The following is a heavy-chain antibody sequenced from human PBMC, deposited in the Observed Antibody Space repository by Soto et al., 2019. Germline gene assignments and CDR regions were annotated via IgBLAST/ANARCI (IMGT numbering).Heavy chain of an antibody. CDR1: GYTFTGYY. CDR2: INPNSGGT. J-gene: IGHJ6*02. CDR3: AREREVTTSRNYYYGMDV. Sequence: ASVKVSCKASGYTFTGYYMHWVRQAPGQGLEWMGWINPNSGGTNYAQKFQGWVTMTRDTSIRTAYMELSRLRSDDTAVYYCAREREVTTSRNYYYGMDVWGQGTTVTVSS. V-gene: IGHV1-2*04. D-gene: IGHD4-17*01.